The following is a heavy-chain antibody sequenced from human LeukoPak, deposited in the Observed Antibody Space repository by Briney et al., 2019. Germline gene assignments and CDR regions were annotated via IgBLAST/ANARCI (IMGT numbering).Heavy chain of an antibody. J-gene: IGHJ3*02. CDR2: IYASGST. V-gene: IGHV4-4*07. CDR3: ARAGGSGWSVVGAFDI. CDR1: GGSISSYY. Sequence: PSETLSLTCTVSGGSISSYYWSWIRQPAGKGLEWIGRIYASGSTNYNPSLKSRVTMSVDTSKNQFSLKLSSVTAADTAVYYCARAGGSGWSVVGAFDIWGQGTMVTVSS. D-gene: IGHD6-19*01.